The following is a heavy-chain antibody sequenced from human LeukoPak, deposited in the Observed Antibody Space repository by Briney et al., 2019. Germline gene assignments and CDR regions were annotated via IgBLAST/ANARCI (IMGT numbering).Heavy chain of an antibody. J-gene: IGHJ3*02. CDR3: ARDPSYGGGPGAFDI. CDR2: IYYSGST. CDR1: GGSISSYY. Sequence: SETLSLTCTVSGGSISSYYWSWIRQPPGKGLEWIGYIYYSGSTNYNPSLKSRVTISVDTSKNQFSLKLSSVTAADTAVYYCARDPSYGGGPGAFDIWGQGTTVTVSS. D-gene: IGHD4-23*01. V-gene: IGHV4-59*01.